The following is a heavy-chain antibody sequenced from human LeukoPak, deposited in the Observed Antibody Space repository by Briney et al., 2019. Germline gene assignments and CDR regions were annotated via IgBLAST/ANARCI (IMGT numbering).Heavy chain of an antibody. CDR3: ARHAGSYDFWSGYYFSFDY. J-gene: IGHJ4*02. CDR1: GGSISSSSYY. Sequence: PSETLSLTCTVSGGSISSSSYYWGWIRQPPGKGLEWIGSIYYNGSTYYNPSLKSRVTISVDTSKNQFSLKLSSVTAADTAVYYCARHAGSYDFWSGYYFSFDYWGQGTLVTVSS. CDR2: IYYNGST. V-gene: IGHV4-39*01. D-gene: IGHD3-3*01.